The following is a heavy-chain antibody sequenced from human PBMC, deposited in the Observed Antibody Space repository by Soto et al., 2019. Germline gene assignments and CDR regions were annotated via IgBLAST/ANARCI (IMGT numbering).Heavy chain of an antibody. V-gene: IGHV1-2*02. CDR1: GYTFTGYY. J-gene: IGHJ4*02. D-gene: IGHD7-27*01. Sequence: ASVKVSCKASGYTFTGYYIHWVRQAPGQGLEWMGSISPHSGGANYAQKFQGRVTMTRDTSITSVYMELSRLTSDDTAVYFCAREEQTGANYLLDYRRQRTLVTVSS. CDR2: ISPHSGGA. CDR3: AREEQTGANYLLDY.